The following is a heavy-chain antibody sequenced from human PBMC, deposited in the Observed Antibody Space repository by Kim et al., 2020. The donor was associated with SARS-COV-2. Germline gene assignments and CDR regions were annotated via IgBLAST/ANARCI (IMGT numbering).Heavy chain of an antibody. J-gene: IGHJ4*02. CDR2: INSDGSST. CDR3: ARGSDSSGWLYRGGDAVRY. D-gene: IGHD6-19*01. V-gene: IGHV3-74*01. Sequence: GGSLRLSCAASGFTFSSYSMHWVRQAPGKGLVWVSRINSDGSSTSYADSVKGRFTISRDNAKNTLYLQMNSLRAEDTAVYYCARGSDSSGWLYRGGDAVRYWGQGTLVTVSS. CDR1: GFTFSSYS.